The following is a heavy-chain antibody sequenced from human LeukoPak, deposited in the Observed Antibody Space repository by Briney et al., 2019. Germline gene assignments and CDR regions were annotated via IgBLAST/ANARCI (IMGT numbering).Heavy chain of an antibody. V-gene: IGHV1-18*01. D-gene: IGHD2-8*01. CDR2: ISAYNGNT. CDR3: ARDILAGGANDVLDI. J-gene: IGHJ3*02. CDR1: GYTFTGYG. Sequence: GASVKVSCKASGYTFTGYGISGVRQAPGQGLEGMGWISAYNGNTNYAQKLQGRVTMTTDTSTSTAYMELRSLRSDDTAVYYCARDILAGGANDVLDIWGQGTMVTVSS.